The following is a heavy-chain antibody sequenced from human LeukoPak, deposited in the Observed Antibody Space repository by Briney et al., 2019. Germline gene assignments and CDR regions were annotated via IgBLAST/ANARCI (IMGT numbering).Heavy chain of an antibody. D-gene: IGHD3-22*01. CDR2: IQWNDDST. J-gene: IGHJ5*02. V-gene: IGHV3-20*04. CDR3: ARDLGQYYDTSDNWFDP. CDR1: GFTFSSYW. Sequence: GGSLRLSCAASGFTFSSYWMSWVRQAPGKGLEWFPSIQWNDDSTGYADSVKGRFTISRDNAKNTLNLQMNSLRAEDTAVYYCARDLGQYYDTSDNWFDPWGQGTLVTVSS.